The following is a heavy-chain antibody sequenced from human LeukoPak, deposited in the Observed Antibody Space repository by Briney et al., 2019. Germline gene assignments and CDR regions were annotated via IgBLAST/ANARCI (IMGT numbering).Heavy chain of an antibody. CDR1: GGSFSGYY. D-gene: IGHD3-9*01. CDR3: ARGTPDLLRYFDWLLIYFDY. CDR2: INHSGST. Sequence: SETLSLTCAVYGGSFSGYYWSWIRQPPGKGLEWIGEINHSGSTNYNPSLKSRVTLSVDTSKNQFSLKLSSVTAADTAVYYCARGTPDLLRYFDWLLIYFDYWGQGTLVTVSS. V-gene: IGHV4-34*01. J-gene: IGHJ4*02.